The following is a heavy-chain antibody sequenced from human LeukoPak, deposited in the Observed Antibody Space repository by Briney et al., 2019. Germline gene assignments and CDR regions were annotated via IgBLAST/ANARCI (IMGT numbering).Heavy chain of an antibody. CDR2: IYTNGST. CDR3: ARGTPSLYYYYYMDV. V-gene: IGHV4-4*07. J-gene: IGHJ6*03. D-gene: IGHD7-27*01. Sequence: SETLSLTCTVSGGSISSYYWSWIRQPAGKGLEWIGRIYTNGSTNYNPSLKSRVTMSVDTSKNQFSLKLSSVTAADTAVYYCARGTPSLYYYYYMDVWGKGTTVTVSS. CDR1: GGSISSYY.